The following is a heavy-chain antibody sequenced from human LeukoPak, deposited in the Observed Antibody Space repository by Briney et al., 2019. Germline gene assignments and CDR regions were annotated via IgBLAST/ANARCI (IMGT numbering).Heavy chain of an antibody. CDR3: AEDGGCSGGSCYSGYYYGMDV. Sequence: QPGGSLRLSCAASGFTFSSYGMHWVRQAPGKGLEWVAVISYDGSNKYYADSVKGRFTISRDNSKNTLYLQMNSLRAEDTAVYYCAEDGGCSGGSCYSGYYYGMDVWGQGTTVTVSS. CDR1: GFTFSSYG. CDR2: ISYDGSNK. D-gene: IGHD2-15*01. V-gene: IGHV3-30*18. J-gene: IGHJ6*02.